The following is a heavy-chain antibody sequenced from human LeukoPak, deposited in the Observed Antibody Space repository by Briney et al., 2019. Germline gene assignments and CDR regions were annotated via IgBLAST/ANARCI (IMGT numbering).Heavy chain of an antibody. Sequence: PSETLSLTCTVSGGSISSSSYYWGWLRQPPGRGLEWMGSIYYIGITYYNPSLKSRITISVDTSKNQFSLKRSSVTAADTAVYYCARTSGCGWLYWFDPWGQRTLVTVSS. V-gene: IGHV4-39*01. J-gene: IGHJ5*02. CDR2: IYYIGIT. CDR3: ARTSGCGWLYWFDP. D-gene: IGHD6-19*01. CDR1: GGSISSSSYY.